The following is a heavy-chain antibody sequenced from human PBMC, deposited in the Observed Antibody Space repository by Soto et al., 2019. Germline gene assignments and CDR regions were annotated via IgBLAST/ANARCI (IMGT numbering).Heavy chain of an antibody. Sequence: ASVKVSCKASGYTFTGYYMYWVRQAPGQGLEWMGWINPNSGGTNYAQKFQGRVTITADKSTSTAYMELSSLRSEDTAVYYCARSPFSTMDFDYWGQGTLVTVSS. CDR2: INPNSGGT. J-gene: IGHJ4*02. CDR1: GYTFTGYY. CDR3: ARSPFSTMDFDY. D-gene: IGHD3-10*01. V-gene: IGHV1-2*02.